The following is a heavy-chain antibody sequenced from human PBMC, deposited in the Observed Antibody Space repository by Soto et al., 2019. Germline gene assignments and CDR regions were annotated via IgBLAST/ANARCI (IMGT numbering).Heavy chain of an antibody. CDR2: IKQDGSEK. D-gene: IGHD3-10*01. V-gene: IGHV3-7*05. CDR3: ARVFRITMVRGVPWDP. J-gene: IGHJ5*02. CDR1: GFTFSSYW. Sequence: PGGSLRLSCAASGFTFSSYWMSWVRQAPGKGLEWVANIKQDGSEKYYVDSVKGRFTISRDNAKNSLYLQMNSLRAEDTAVYYCARVFRITMVRGVPWDPWGQGTLVTVSS.